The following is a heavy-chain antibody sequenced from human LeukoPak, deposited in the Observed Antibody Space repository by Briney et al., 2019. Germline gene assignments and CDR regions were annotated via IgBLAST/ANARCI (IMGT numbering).Heavy chain of an antibody. V-gene: IGHV3-48*03. CDR1: GFALSTYE. Sequence: GGSLRLSCAASGFALSTYEMTWVRQAPGKGLQWVSFISSSTSHTFYADSVKGRFTIFRDTAKNSLYLQMNNLRGEDTAVYYCARDVSSSTRAFDIWGQGTMVAVS. J-gene: IGHJ3*02. D-gene: IGHD2-15*01. CDR2: ISSSTSHT. CDR3: ARDVSSSTRAFDI.